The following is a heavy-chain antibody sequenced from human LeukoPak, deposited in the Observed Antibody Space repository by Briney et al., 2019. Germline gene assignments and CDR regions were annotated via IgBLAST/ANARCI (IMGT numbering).Heavy chain of an antibody. J-gene: IGHJ4*02. CDR1: GYTFTSYG. CDR2: ISAYNGNT. CDR3: ARIRPELDAAAGVLEVYYFDY. V-gene: IGHV1-18*01. Sequence: GASVKVSCKASGYTFTSYGISWVRQAPGQGLEWMGWISAYNGNTNYAQKLQGRVTMTTDTSTSTAYMELRSLRSDDTAVYYCARIRPELDAAAGVLEVYYFDYWGQGTLVTVSS. D-gene: IGHD6-13*01.